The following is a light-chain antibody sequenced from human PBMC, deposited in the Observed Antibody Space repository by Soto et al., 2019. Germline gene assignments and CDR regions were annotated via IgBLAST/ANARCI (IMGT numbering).Light chain of an antibody. J-gene: IGKJ3*01. CDR2: AAS. CDR3: QQYNNWPPIS. V-gene: IGKV3-15*01. CDR1: QSVSGN. Sequence: EIVMTQSPATLSVSPGERATLSCRASQSVSGNLAWYQQEPGQAPRLLIYAASTRATGIPSRFSRSESGTEFPLTISSLQSEDFAVYYCQQYNNWPPISFGPGTKVDIK.